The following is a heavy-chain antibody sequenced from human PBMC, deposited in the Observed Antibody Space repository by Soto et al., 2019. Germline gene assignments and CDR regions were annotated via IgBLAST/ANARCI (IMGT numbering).Heavy chain of an antibody. Sequence: ASVKVSCKASGYTFTRNAIHWVRQAPGQRLEWIGKIDAGNGKTKFAQRVQDRVTMTTDTSTTTAYMELRSLRSDDAAVYYCARAHYYESSGYSNYFDSWGQGTLVTVSS. CDR2: IDAGNGKT. V-gene: IGHV1-3*01. CDR1: GYTFTRNA. D-gene: IGHD3-22*01. J-gene: IGHJ4*02. CDR3: ARAHYYESSGYSNYFDS.